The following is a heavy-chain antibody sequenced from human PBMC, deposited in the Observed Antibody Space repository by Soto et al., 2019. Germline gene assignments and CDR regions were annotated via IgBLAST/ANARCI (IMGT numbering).Heavy chain of an antibody. J-gene: IGHJ4*02. CDR2: IIPTYGTT. V-gene: IGHV1-69*01. Sequence: QVQLVQSGAEVKKPGSSVTVSCKASGDALTGYTISWVRQARGHGLEWMGGIIPTYGTTNYAQKFQGRVRMTADESTTAVYMERSSLRCEDTAMYFCARDRYYHDNSGYHPKFDSWGQGTLVTVSS. CDR1: GDALTGYT. D-gene: IGHD3-22*01. CDR3: ARDRYYHDNSGYHPKFDS.